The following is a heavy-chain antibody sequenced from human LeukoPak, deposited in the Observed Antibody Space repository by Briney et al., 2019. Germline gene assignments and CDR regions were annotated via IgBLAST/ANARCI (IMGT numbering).Heavy chain of an antibody. D-gene: IGHD2-21*02. CDR1: GFSLSSYA. V-gene: IGHV3-23*01. CDR3: AKDIVGGGDDY. CDR2: TSSSDAGK. Sequence: PGGSLRLSCTVSGFSLSSYALSWVRRAPGKGLEWVSATSSSDAGKYYADSVRGRFTISRDNAKNSIYLQMNSLRVEDTAVYYCAKDIVGGGDDYWGQGTLVIVSS. J-gene: IGHJ4*02.